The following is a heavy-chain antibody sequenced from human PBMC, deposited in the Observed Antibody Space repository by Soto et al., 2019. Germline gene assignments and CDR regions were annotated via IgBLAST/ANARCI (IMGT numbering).Heavy chain of an antibody. Sequence: EVQVLESGGGLVQPGGSLRLSCAASGFTFNNYAMNWFRQAPGKGLEWVSTISGSGDSTYYADSVKGRFTISRDNSRNTLYLQMNSLRAEDTAVYYCAKANLYCSGRSCYTFDYWGQGTLVTVSS. CDR1: GFTFNNYA. J-gene: IGHJ4*02. D-gene: IGHD2-15*01. CDR2: ISGSGDST. V-gene: IGHV3-23*01. CDR3: AKANLYCSGRSCYTFDY.